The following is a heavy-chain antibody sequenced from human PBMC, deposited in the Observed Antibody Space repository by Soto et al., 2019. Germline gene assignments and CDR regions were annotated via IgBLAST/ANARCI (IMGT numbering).Heavy chain of an antibody. Sequence: SETLSLTCAVYGGSFSGYYWSWIRQPPGKGLEWIGEINHSGSTNYNPSLKSRVTISVDTSKNQFSLKLSSVTAADTAVYYCARGGWFGELYYWGQGTLVTVSS. CDR1: GGSFSGYY. V-gene: IGHV4-34*01. CDR3: ARGGWFGELYY. D-gene: IGHD3-10*01. CDR2: INHSGST. J-gene: IGHJ4*02.